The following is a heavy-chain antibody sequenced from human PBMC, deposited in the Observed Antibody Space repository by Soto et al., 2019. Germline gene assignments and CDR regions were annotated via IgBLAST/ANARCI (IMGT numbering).Heavy chain of an antibody. J-gene: IGHJ4*02. V-gene: IGHV5-51*01. CDR1: GYRFSSFW. D-gene: IGHD6-13*01. CDR3: ARHGYSSSWYPDH. Sequence: EVQLVQSGAQVKKPGESLKISCQVSGYRFSSFWIGWVRQKPGKGLEWMGIAQPGHSDTRYSPAFQGHVTISADESTNTAYLQWSSLRDSDTAMYFCARHGYSSSWYPDHWGQGTLVTVSS. CDR2: AQPGHSDT.